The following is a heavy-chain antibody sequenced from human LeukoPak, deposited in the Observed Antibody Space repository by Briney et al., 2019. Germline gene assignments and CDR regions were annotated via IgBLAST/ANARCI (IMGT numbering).Heavy chain of an antibody. D-gene: IGHD3-10*01. V-gene: IGHV3-23*01. CDR1: GFTFSSYS. Sequence: GGSLRLSCAASGFTFSSYSMNWVRQAPGKGLEWVSAISGSNGSTYYADSVKGRFTISRDNSKSTLYLQMNSLRAEDTAVYYCAKDRWFGESRPAHFDCWGQGTLVTVSS. CDR2: ISGSNGST. J-gene: IGHJ4*02. CDR3: AKDRWFGESRPAHFDC.